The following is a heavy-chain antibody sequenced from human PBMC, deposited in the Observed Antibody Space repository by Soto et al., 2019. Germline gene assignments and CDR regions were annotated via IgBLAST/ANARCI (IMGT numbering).Heavy chain of an antibody. CDR2: ISSSSSYI. D-gene: IGHD6-13*01. Sequence: VGSLRLSCAASGFTFSSYSMNWVRQAPGKGLEWVSSISSSSSYIYYADSVKGRFTISRDNAKNSLYLQMNSLRAEDTAVYYCARAEKGAAAGTYGMDVWGQGTTVTVSS. V-gene: IGHV3-21*01. CDR3: ARAEKGAAAGTYGMDV. J-gene: IGHJ6*02. CDR1: GFTFSSYS.